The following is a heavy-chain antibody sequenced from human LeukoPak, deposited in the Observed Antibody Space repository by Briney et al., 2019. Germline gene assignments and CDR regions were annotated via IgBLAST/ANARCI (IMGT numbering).Heavy chain of an antibody. CDR3: ANILGYCSGGSCYPFDY. J-gene: IGHJ4*02. CDR2: IRYDGSNK. D-gene: IGHD2-15*01. Sequence: PGGSLRLSCAASGFTFSSYGMHWVRQAPGKGLEWVAFIRYDGSNKYYADSVKGRFTISRDNSKNTLYLQMNSLRAEDTAVYYCANILGYCSGGSCYPFDYWGQGTLVTVSS. CDR1: GFTFSSYG. V-gene: IGHV3-30*02.